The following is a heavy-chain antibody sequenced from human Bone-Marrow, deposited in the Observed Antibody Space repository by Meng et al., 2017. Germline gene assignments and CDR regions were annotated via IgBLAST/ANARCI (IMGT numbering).Heavy chain of an antibody. CDR3: AREGDGAFDI. D-gene: IGHD3-16*01. J-gene: IGHJ3*02. Sequence: SLKISCAASGFTFDDYAMHWVRQAPGKGLEWVSGISWNSGSIGYADSVKGRFTISRDNAKNSLYLQMNSLRAEDTAVYYCAREGDGAFDIWGQGTMVTVSS. CDR2: ISWNSGSI. CDR1: GFTFDDYA. V-gene: IGHV3-9*01.